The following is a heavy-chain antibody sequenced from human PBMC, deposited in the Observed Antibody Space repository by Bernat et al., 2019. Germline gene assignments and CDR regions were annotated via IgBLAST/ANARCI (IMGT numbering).Heavy chain of an antibody. CDR3: SRFAGGSAWYPFGY. J-gene: IGHJ4*02. D-gene: IGHD6-19*01. CDR2: IYTNGNT. CDR1: GFTVSNNY. V-gene: IGHV3-66*02. Sequence: EVQLVESGGGLVQPGGSLRLSCEASGFTVSNNYMSWVRQAPGKGPAWVSVIYTNGNTYYAVSVKGRFTISRDNSKNTLYLQMNNLRVEDTAVYYCSRFAGGSAWYPFGYWGQGTLVTVSS.